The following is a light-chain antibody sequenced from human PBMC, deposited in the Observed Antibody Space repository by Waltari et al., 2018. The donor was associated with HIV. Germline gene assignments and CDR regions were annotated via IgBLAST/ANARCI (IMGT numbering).Light chain of an antibody. CDR3: AAWDDSLNGPV. CDR2: SNN. Sequence: QSVLTQSPSASGTPRQRVIISCSGSSSNIGSNSVNWYQQLPGTAPKLLIYSNNDRPSGVPDRFSGSKSGTSASLAISGLQSEDEADYHCAAWDDSLNGPVFGGGTKLTVL. V-gene: IGLV1-44*01. CDR1: SSNIGSNS. J-gene: IGLJ2*01.